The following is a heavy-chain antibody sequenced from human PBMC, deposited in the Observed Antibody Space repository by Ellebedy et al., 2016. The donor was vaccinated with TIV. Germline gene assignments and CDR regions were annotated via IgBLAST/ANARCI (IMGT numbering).Heavy chain of an antibody. Sequence: LSLTCAASGFTFSSHSMNWVPHAPGKGLEWVSSISSSSSYIYYADSAKGRFTISRDHAKTSLYLQMNSLRAEDTAIYYCAKDQVGGDGRWVFDIWGQGTMVTVSS. V-gene: IGHV3-21*04. CDR3: AKDQVGGDGRWVFDI. CDR1: GFTFSSHS. CDR2: ISSSSSYI. D-gene: IGHD3-16*01. J-gene: IGHJ3*02.